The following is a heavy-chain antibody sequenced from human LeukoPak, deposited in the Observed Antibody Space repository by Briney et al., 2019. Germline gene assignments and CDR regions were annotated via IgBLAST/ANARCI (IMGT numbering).Heavy chain of an antibody. CDR1: GFTFSSYW. D-gene: IGHD2-15*01. CDR3: ARGLCSGGSCSRYYFDY. CDR2: IESDGSTT. Sequence: PGGSLRLSCAASGFTFSSYWMHWVRQAAGKGLVWVSRIESDGSTTIYADSVKGRFSITRDNVKNTLYLQMNSLRAEDTAVYYCARGLCSGGSCSRYYFDYWGQGTRVTVSS. V-gene: IGHV3-74*01. J-gene: IGHJ4*02.